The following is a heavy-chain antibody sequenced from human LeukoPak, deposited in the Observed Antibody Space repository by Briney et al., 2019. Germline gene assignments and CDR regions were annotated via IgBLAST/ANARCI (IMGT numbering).Heavy chain of an antibody. CDR1: GYTFTGYY. CDR2: INPNSGGT. D-gene: IGHD6-6*01. V-gene: IGHV1-2*02. J-gene: IGHJ5*02. Sequence: ASVKVSCKASGYTFTGYYMHWVRQAPGQGLEWMGWINPNSGGTNYAQKFQGRVTMTRDTSISTAYMELSRLRPDDTAVYYCARVGGIAARPGNWFDPWGQGTLVTVSS. CDR3: ARVGGIAARPGNWFDP.